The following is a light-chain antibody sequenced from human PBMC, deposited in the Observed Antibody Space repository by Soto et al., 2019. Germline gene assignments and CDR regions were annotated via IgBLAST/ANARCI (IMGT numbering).Light chain of an antibody. J-gene: IGLJ2*01. CDR2: EVT. CDR1: SSDVGGYNY. CDR3: SSFAGGGNPVL. V-gene: IGLV2-8*01. Sequence: QSVLTQPPSASGSLGQSVTISCTGTSSDVGGYNYVSWHQQHPGKAPKVMIDEVTKRPPGVPDRFSGSKSGNTASLTVSGLQAEDEADYYCSSFAGGGNPVLLGGGTKLTVL.